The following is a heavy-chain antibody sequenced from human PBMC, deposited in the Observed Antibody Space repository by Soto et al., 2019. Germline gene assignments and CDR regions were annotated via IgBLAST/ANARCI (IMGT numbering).Heavy chain of an antibody. CDR2: IRSKAYGGTT. J-gene: IGHJ4*02. CDR3: TRDPDYYDSSGYRD. CDR1: GLTFSSYA. Sequence: GGSLRLSCAASGLTFSSYAMTWVRQAPGKGLEWVGFIRSKAYGGTTEYAASVKGRFTISRDDSKSIAYLQMNSLKTEDTAVYYCTRDPDYYDSSGYRDWGQGTLVTVSS. D-gene: IGHD3-22*01. V-gene: IGHV3-49*04.